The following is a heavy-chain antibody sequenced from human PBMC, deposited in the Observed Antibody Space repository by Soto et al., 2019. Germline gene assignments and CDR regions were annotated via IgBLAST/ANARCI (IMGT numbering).Heavy chain of an antibody. V-gene: IGHV3-23*01. Sequence: EVQLLESGGGLVQPGGSLRLSCAASGFIFSNFAMNWVRQAPGKGPEWVSGIGNSGTSTNYADSLRGRFTISRDNLKNTLYLQMNNLRAEDTAIYSCARSVYGNGWPDWGQGTPVTVSS. CDR3: ARSVYGNGWPD. CDR2: IGNSGTST. J-gene: IGHJ4*02. D-gene: IGHD6-19*01. CDR1: GFIFSNFA.